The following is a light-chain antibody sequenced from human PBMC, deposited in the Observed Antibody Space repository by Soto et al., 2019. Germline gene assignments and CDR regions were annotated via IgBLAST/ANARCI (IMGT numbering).Light chain of an antibody. CDR1: SSNIGNNT. J-gene: IGLJ1*01. Sequence: QSVLTQPPSASGTPGQRVTSSCSGSSSNIGNNTVNWYQQLSGTAPKLLIYSNNQRPSGVPDRFSGSKSGTSASLAISGLQSEDEADYYCAAWDDSLNGYVFGTGTKVTVL. V-gene: IGLV1-44*01. CDR2: SNN. CDR3: AAWDDSLNGYV.